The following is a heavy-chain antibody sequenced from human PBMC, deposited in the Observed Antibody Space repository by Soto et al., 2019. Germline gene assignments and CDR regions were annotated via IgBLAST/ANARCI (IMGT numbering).Heavy chain of an antibody. CDR3: ARRNTWGRDFDY. Sequence: GESLKISCKVSGYTFTNYWIGWVRQVPGKGLEWMTLVQPGDSDTRYSPSFQGLVTVSADKSISTAYLQWSSLKASATAIYYCARRNTWGRDFDYWGQGTLVTVCS. D-gene: IGHD7-27*01. CDR2: VQPGDSDT. CDR1: GYTFTNYW. J-gene: IGHJ4*02. V-gene: IGHV5-51*01.